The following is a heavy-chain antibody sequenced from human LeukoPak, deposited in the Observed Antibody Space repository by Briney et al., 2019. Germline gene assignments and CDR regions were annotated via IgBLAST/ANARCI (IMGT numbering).Heavy chain of an antibody. CDR1: GFTFSSYS. CDR3: ARDRGYSSSWYLYY. V-gene: IGHV3-48*01. Sequence: GGSLRLSCAASGFTFSSYSMNWVRQAPGKGLEWVSYISSSSSTIYYADSVKGRFTISRDNSKNTLYLQMNSLRAEDTAVYYCARDRGYSSSWYLYYWGQGTLVTVSS. D-gene: IGHD6-13*01. J-gene: IGHJ4*02. CDR2: ISSSSSTI.